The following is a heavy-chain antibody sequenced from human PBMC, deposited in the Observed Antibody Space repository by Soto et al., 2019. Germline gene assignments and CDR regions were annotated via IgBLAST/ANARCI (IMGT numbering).Heavy chain of an antibody. CDR1: GYTFTDYY. CDR3: AREGGYYDSSGYPPSGMDV. D-gene: IGHD3-22*01. V-gene: IGHV1-2*02. J-gene: IGHJ6*02. CDR2: INPNSGGT. Sequence: ASVKVSCKASGYTFTDYYVHWVRQAPGQGLEWMGWINPNSGGTKSAQKFQGRVTMTRDTSISTAYMELSRLRSDDTAVYYCAREGGYYDSSGYPPSGMDVWGQGTTVTVSS.